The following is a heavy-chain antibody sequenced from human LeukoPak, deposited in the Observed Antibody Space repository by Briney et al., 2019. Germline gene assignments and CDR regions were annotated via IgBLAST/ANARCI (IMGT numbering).Heavy chain of an antibody. Sequence: GGSLRLSCAASGFTFSNYAMTWVRQAPGRGLECVSVISASGSNTDYADSVKGRFTISRDNAKNTVYLQMNSLRDEDTAVYYCAKDYFGSLEYWGQGILVTVSS. V-gene: IGHV3-23*01. CDR2: ISASGSNT. CDR1: GFTFSNYA. CDR3: AKDYFGSLEY. D-gene: IGHD2/OR15-2a*01. J-gene: IGHJ4*02.